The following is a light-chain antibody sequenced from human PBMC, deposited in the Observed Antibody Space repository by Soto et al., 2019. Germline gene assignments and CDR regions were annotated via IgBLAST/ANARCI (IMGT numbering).Light chain of an antibody. Sequence: EIVMTQSPSTLSVSPGETATLSCRASQRVGTNLAWYQQKPGQAPRLLLYGASTRATGIPVRFSGSGFGTEFTLTISSLHSEDFAVYYCQQYKNWPLFGQGTRLEIK. J-gene: IGKJ5*01. CDR1: QRVGTN. CDR2: GAS. CDR3: QQYKNWPL. V-gene: IGKV3-15*01.